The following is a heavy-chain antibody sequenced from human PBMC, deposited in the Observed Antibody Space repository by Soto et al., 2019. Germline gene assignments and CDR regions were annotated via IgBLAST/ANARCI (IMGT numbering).Heavy chain of an antibody. Sequence: QVQLVQSGAEVKKPGASVKVSCKVSGYTLTELSMHWVRQAPGKGLEWMGGFDPEDGETIYAQKIQGRVTMTEDTSTDTAYMALSSLRSEDTAVYYCATDPFLGGTAMVTAWYWGQGTLVTVSS. V-gene: IGHV1-24*01. CDR3: ATDPFLGGTAMVTAWY. CDR2: FDPEDGET. D-gene: IGHD5-18*01. J-gene: IGHJ4*02. CDR1: GYTLTELS.